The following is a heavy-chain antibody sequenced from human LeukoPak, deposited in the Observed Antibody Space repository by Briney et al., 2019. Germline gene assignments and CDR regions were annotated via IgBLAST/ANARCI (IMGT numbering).Heavy chain of an antibody. CDR2: ISYDGSNK. J-gene: IGHJ6*04. CDR1: GFTFSSYG. Sequence: GGSLRLSCAASGFTFSSYGMHWVRQAPGKGLEWVAVISYDGSNKYYADSVKGRFTISRDNSKNTLYLQMNSLRAEDTAVYYCAKDLAIVVVPAAIYYYYGMDVRGKGTTVTVSS. V-gene: IGHV3-30*18. CDR3: AKDLAIVVVPAAIYYYYGMDV. D-gene: IGHD2-2*01.